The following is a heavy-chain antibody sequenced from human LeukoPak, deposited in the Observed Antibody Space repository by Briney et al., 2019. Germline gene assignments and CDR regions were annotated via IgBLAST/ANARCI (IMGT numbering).Heavy chain of an antibody. CDR3: ARAFQSLGGLSLPDY. Sequence: ASVKVSCKASGYTFTNYAMNWVRQAPGQGLEWMGWIHPSTGNPTYAQGFTGRFVFSLDTSVSTTYLQISSLKAEDTAVYYCARAFQSLGGLSLPDYWGQEPWSPSPQ. V-gene: IGHV7-4-1*02. CDR1: GYTFTNYA. D-gene: IGHD3-16*02. CDR2: IHPSTGNP. J-gene: IGHJ4*01.